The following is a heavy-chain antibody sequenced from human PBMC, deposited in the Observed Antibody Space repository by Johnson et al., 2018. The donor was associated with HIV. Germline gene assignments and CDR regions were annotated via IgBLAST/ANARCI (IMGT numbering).Heavy chain of an antibody. Sequence: QVQLVESGGGLVQPGGSLRLSCEASSFTFSSYGIHWVRQAPGRGLEWVAVLWNDGNNEYYSDSVQGRFSISTDNSNNTLFLQMNNLRVEDMGVYYCAKGLYYYDSSDYDVPEVWGQGTTVTVSS. J-gene: IGHJ3*01. CDR1: SFTFSSYG. CDR2: LWNDGNNE. V-gene: IGHV3-33*06. CDR3: AKGLYYYDSSDYDVPEV. D-gene: IGHD3-22*01.